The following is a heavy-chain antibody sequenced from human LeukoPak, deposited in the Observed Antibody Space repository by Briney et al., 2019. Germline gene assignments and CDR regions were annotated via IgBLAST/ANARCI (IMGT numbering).Heavy chain of an antibody. J-gene: IGHJ3*02. CDR2: IFSGGTI. CDR1: GFTVSSNF. D-gene: IGHD3-22*01. V-gene: IGHV3-66*01. Sequence: GGSLRLSCAASGFTVSSNFMSWVRQAPGKGLEWVSVIFSGGTIYYADSVKGRFTISRDNSKNTLYLQMNSLRAEDTAVYYCAKTRHVVVIEDAFDIWGQGTMVTVSP. CDR3: AKTRHVVVIEDAFDI.